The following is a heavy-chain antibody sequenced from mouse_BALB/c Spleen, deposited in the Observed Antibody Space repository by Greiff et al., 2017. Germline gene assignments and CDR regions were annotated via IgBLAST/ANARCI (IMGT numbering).Heavy chain of an antibody. CDR3: ARQGLLRVYFDY. CDR1: GFAFSSYD. V-gene: IGHV5-12-1*01. J-gene: IGHJ2*01. CDR2: ISSGGGST. D-gene: IGHD1-1*01. Sequence: EVKLVESGGGLVKPGGSLKLSCAASGFAFSSYDMSWVRQTPEKRLEWVAYISSGGGSTYYPDTVKGRFTISRDNAKNTLYLQMSSLKSEDTAMYYCARQGLLRVYFDYWGQGTTLTVSS.